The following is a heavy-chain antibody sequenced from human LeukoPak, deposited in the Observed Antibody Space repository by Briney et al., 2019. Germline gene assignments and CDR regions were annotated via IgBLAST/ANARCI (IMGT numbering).Heavy chain of an antibody. CDR3: ARGPVGLSALDS. CDR1: GFTFSNYW. CDR2: IDSDGSGT. D-gene: IGHD2-15*01. J-gene: IGHJ4*02. V-gene: IGHV3-74*01. Sequence: QPGGSLRLSCAASGFTFSNYWMHWVRQAPGQGLVWVSRIDSDGSGTVYPDSVKGQFTISRDNAKNRLYLQMNSLRAEDTAVYFCARGPVGLSALDSWGQGTLVTVSS.